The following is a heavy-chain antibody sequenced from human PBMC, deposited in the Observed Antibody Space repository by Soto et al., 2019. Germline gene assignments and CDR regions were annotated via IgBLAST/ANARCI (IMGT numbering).Heavy chain of an antibody. Sequence: GGSLRLSCAASGFSVSNNYLSWVRQAPGKGLEWVSIIYSNDKTFYADSVKGRFTISRQVSKNTLSLQMDSLRPEDTAVYYCATNRLSVFGVVPDFWGQGTLVTVSS. D-gene: IGHD3-3*01. CDR1: GFSVSNNY. V-gene: IGHV3-53*04. CDR3: ATNRLSVFGVVPDF. J-gene: IGHJ4*02. CDR2: IYSNDKT.